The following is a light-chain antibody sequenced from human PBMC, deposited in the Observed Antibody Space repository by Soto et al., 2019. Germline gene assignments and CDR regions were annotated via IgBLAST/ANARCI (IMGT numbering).Light chain of an antibody. CDR2: GAS. CDR1: QSVSSN. J-gene: IGKJ4*01. CDR3: QQYNNWPLT. Sequence: EIVFTQSPATLSFSPGERATLSCRASQSVSSNLAWYQQKPGQAPRLLIYGASTRATGIPARFSGSGSGTEFTLTISSLQSEDFAVYSCQQYNNWPLTFGGGTKVDIK. V-gene: IGKV3-15*01.